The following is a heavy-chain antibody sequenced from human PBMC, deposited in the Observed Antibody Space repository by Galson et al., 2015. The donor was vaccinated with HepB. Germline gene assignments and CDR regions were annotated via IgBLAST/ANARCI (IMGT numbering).Heavy chain of an antibody. Sequence: SLRLSCAASGFTFSSYGMHWVRQAPGKGLEWVAVISYDGSNKYYADSVKGRFTISRDNSKNTLYLQMNSLRAEDTAVYYCAKDRRSPARSWGYYYYGMDVWGQGTTVTVSS. J-gene: IGHJ6*02. CDR3: AKDRRSPARSWGYYYYGMDV. CDR1: GFTFSSYG. CDR2: ISYDGSNK. V-gene: IGHV3-30*18. D-gene: IGHD3-16*01.